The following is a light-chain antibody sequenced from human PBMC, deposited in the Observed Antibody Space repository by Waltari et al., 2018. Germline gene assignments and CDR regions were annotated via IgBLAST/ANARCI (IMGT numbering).Light chain of an antibody. J-gene: IGKJ2*01. CDR3: QKYNSAPYT. V-gene: IGKV1-27*01. Sequence: DIQMTQSPSSLSTSVGDRVTITCRASQGISNYLAWYQQKPGRVPRLLIYAASTLQSGVPSRFGGSGSGTDFTLTISSLQPEDVATYYCQKYNSAPYTFGQGTKLEIK. CDR2: AAS. CDR1: QGISNY.